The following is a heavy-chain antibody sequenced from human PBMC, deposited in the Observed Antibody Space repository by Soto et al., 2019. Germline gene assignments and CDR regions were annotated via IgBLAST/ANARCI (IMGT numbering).Heavy chain of an antibody. D-gene: IGHD1-1*01. CDR2: ISSSSSTI. CDR1: GFTFSSYS. Sequence: EVQLVESGGGLVQPGGSLRLSCAASGFTFSSYSMNWVHQAPGKGLEWVSYISSSSSTIYYADSVKGRFTISRDNAKNALYLQMNSLRDEDTAVYYCARERGTINCFDPWGQGTLVTVSS. V-gene: IGHV3-48*02. J-gene: IGHJ5*02. CDR3: ARERGTINCFDP.